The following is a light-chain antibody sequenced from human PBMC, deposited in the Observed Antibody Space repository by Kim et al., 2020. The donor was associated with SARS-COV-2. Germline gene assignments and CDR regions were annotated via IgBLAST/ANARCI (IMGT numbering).Light chain of an antibody. Sequence: SPGARAPLSCRASQSVSSYLAWYQQKPGQAPRLLIYDASNRATGIPARFSGSGSGTDFTLTISSLEPEDFAVYYCQQRSNWPPNTFGQGTKVDIK. CDR2: DAS. J-gene: IGKJ2*01. CDR3: QQRSNWPPNT. V-gene: IGKV3-11*01. CDR1: QSVSSY.